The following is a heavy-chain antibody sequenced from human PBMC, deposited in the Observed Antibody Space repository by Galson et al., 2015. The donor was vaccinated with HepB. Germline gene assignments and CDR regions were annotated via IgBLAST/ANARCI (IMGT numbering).Heavy chain of an antibody. V-gene: IGHV1-18*01. CDR3: ARYGTSSKFDY. CDR1: GYTFTSND. D-gene: IGHD2-2*01. J-gene: IGHJ4*02. CDR2: IRPYNGNT. Sequence: SVKVSCKASGYTFTSNDITWVRQAPGQGLEWMGWIRPYNGNTNFAQKLQGRVTMTTDISTSTAYMELRSLRSDDTAVYYCARYGTSSKFDYWGQGTLVTVSS.